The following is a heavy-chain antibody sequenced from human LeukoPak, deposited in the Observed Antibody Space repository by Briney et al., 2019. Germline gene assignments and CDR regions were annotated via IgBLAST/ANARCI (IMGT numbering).Heavy chain of an antibody. CDR2: ISAYNGNT. D-gene: IGHD2-15*01. Sequence: ASVKVSCKVSGYTFTSYGISWVRQAPGQGLEWMGWISAYNGNTHYAQKFQGRVTMTTDTSTSTAYMELRSLTSDDTAVYYCARDQGVVVVMNDYWDQGTLATVSS. J-gene: IGHJ4*02. CDR1: GYTFTSYG. CDR3: ARDQGVVVVMNDY. V-gene: IGHV1-18*01.